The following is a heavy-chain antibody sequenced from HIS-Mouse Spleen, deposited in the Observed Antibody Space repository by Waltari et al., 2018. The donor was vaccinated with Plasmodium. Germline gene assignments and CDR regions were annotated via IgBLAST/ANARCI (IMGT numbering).Heavy chain of an antibody. Sequence: EVQLVESGGGLVQPGGSLRLSCAASGFTFSSYWMSWVRQAPGKGVEWVAKIKQDGSEKYYVDSGKGRFTISRDNAKNSLYLQMNSLRAEDTAVYYCASSWYWYFDLWGRGTLVTVSS. D-gene: IGHD6-13*01. CDR2: IKQDGSEK. V-gene: IGHV3-7*01. CDR1: GFTFSSYW. J-gene: IGHJ2*01. CDR3: ASSWYWYFDL.